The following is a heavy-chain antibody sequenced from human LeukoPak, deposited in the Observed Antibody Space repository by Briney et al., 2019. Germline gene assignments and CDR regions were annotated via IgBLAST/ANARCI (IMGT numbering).Heavy chain of an antibody. Sequence: PGGSLRLSCAASGFTFSSYAMSWVRQAPGKGLEWVSAISGSGGSTYYADSVKGRFTISRDNSKNTFYLYMNSLRAEDTAIYYCANEGTFYSDYWGQGTLVTVSS. D-gene: IGHD1/OR15-1a*01. CDR1: GFTFSSYA. CDR3: ANEGTFYSDY. CDR2: ISGSGGST. J-gene: IGHJ4*02. V-gene: IGHV3-23*01.